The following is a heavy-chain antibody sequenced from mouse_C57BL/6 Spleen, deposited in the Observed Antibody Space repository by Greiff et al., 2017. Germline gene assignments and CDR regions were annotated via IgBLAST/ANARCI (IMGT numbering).Heavy chain of an antibody. CDR2: ISSGSSTI. Sequence: EVHLVESGGGLVKPGGSLKLSCAASGFTFSDYGMHWVRQAPEKGLEWVAYISSGSSTIYYADTVKGRFTISRDNAKNTLFLQMTSLRSEDTAMYYCARNDGYYSDYWGQGTTLTVSS. CDR3: ARNDGYYSDY. V-gene: IGHV5-17*01. J-gene: IGHJ2*01. D-gene: IGHD2-3*01. CDR1: GFTFSDYG.